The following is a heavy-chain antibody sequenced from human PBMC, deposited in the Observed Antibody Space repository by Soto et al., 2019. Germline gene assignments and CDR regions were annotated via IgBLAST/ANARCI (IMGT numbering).Heavy chain of an antibody. J-gene: IGHJ4*02. V-gene: IGHV1-69*02. D-gene: IGHD2-15*01. Sequence: QVQLVQSGAEVKKPGSSVKVSCKASGGTFSSYTISWVRQAPGQGREWMGRIIPILGIANYAQKFQGRVPITADKSTSKAYMELSSLRSEDTAVYYCASLGYCSGGSCFQFDYWGQGTLVTVSS. CDR2: IIPILGIA. CDR1: GGTFSSYT. CDR3: ASLGYCSGGSCFQFDY.